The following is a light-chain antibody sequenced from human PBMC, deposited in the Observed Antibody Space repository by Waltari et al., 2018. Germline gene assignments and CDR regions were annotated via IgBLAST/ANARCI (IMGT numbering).Light chain of an antibody. J-gene: IGKJ1*01. CDR2: KAS. CDR3: QQYNSYPGT. Sequence: DIQMTQSPSTLSASVGDRVTITCRASQSISSWLAWYQQKPGNAPKLLIYKASSLESGVPTRISGSASRTDTTLTISRLQPDDSATYYRQQYNSYPGTFGQGTKVEIK. V-gene: IGKV1-5*03. CDR1: QSISSW.